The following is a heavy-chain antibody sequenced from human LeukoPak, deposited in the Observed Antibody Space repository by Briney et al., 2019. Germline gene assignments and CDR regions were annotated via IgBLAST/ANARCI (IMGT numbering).Heavy chain of an antibody. D-gene: IGHD1-14*01. CDR1: GYTFTGYY. CDR3: ARPSGPHYYYYGMDV. V-gene: IGHV1-2*02. J-gene: IGHJ6*02. Sequence: ASVKVSCKASGYTFTGYYMHWVRQAPGQGLEWMGWINPNSGGTNYAQKLQGRVTMTTDTSTSTAYMELRSLRSDDTAVYYCARPSGPHYYYYGMDVWGQGTTVTVSS. CDR2: INPNSGGT.